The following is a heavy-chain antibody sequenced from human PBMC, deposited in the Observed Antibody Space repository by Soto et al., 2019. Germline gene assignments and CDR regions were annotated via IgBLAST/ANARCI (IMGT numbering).Heavy chain of an antibody. V-gene: IGHV4-4*02. Sequence: HSCSLSITFAVSRCCFTSKNWWTWVRQPPGQGLEWIGEIYRTGSTNYNPSLKSRVTISLDKSEKQISLKVTSLTAADTAVYYCASRDPGTSVDYWGQGTVVTVSS. J-gene: IGHJ4*02. CDR3: ASRDPGTSVDY. CDR1: RCCFTSKNW. D-gene: IGHD1-7*01. CDR2: IYRTGST.